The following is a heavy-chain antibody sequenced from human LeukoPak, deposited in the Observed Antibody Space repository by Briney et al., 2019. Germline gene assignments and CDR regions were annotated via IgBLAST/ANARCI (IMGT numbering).Heavy chain of an antibody. Sequence: NASETLSLTCTVSGGSMSSYYWSWIRQPPGKGLEWIGYIYYSGSTKYNPSLKSRVTISVDTSKNQFSLKLSSVTAADTAVYYCATQPSQGQGLDYWGQGTLVTVSS. CDR1: GGSMSSYY. J-gene: IGHJ4*02. V-gene: IGHV4-59*08. CDR3: ATQPSQGQGLDY. CDR2: IYYSGST. D-gene: IGHD6-13*01.